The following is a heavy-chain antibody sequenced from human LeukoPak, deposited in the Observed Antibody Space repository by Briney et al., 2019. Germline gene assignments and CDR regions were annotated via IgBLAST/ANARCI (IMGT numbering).Heavy chain of an antibody. V-gene: IGHV3-9*01. D-gene: IGHD3-9*01. J-gene: IGHJ4*02. CDR2: ISWCSGSI. CDR3: ARGFYDILTGYFDY. CDR1: GFTFNKHA. Sequence: PGGSLRLSCAASGFTFNKHAVHWLRQGPGKGLEWVSGISWCSGSIAYADSVKGRFTISRDNAKKSLYLQMNSERTEHTAFYYCARGFYDILTGYFDYWGQGILVTVSS.